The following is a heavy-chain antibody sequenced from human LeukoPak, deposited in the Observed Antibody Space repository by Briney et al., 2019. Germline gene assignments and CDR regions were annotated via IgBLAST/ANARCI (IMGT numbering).Heavy chain of an antibody. D-gene: IGHD6-19*01. CDR2: ISAYNGNT. CDR1: GYTFTSYG. V-gene: IGHV1-18*04. CDR3: ARVRAVAEDWYFDL. Sequence: ASVNVSCKASGYTFTSYGISWVRQAPGQGLEWMGWISAYNGNTNYAQKLQGRVTMTTDTSTSTAYMELRSLRSDDTAVYYCARVRAVAEDWYFDLWGRGTLVTVSS. J-gene: IGHJ2*01.